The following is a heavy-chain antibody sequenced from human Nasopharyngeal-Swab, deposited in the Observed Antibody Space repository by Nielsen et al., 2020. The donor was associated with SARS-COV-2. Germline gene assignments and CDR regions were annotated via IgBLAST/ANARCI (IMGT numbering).Heavy chain of an antibody. CDR2: IYYSGST. V-gene: IGHV4-59*12. D-gene: IGHD4-11*01. Sequence: SETLSLTCAVYGGSFSGYYWSWIRQPPGKGLEWIGYIYYSGSTNYNPSLKSRVTISVDTSKNQFSLKLSSVTAADTAVYYCARGGSTTHDAFDIWGQGTMVTVSS. CDR1: GGSFSGYY. J-gene: IGHJ3*02. CDR3: ARGGSTTHDAFDI.